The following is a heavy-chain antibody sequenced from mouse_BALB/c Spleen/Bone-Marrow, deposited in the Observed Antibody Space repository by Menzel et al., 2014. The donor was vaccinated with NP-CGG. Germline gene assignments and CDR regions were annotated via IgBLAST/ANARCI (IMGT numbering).Heavy chain of an antibody. CDR3: SRTYEYFDY. Sequence: VQLKESGAELVRPGASVKLSCKASGYTFTSYWINWVRQRPGQGLEWIGNIYPSDNYTNYNQKFKDKATLTVDKSSSTAYMQLSSPTSEDSAVYNCSRTYEYFDYWGQGTTLTVSS. J-gene: IGHJ2*01. CDR1: GYTFTSYW. V-gene: IGHV1-69*02. D-gene: IGHD2-3*01. CDR2: IYPSDNYT.